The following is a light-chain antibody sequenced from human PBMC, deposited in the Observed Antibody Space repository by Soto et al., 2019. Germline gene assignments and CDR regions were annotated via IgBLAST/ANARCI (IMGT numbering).Light chain of an antibody. V-gene: IGKV3-15*01. Sequence: EIVMTQSPATLSVSPGERATLYCRASQSVSSNLAWYQQKPGQAPRLLIYGASTRATGIPARFSGSGSGTEFTLTISSLQSEDFAVYYCQQYNNWPPVTFGQGTKVEFK. J-gene: IGKJ1*01. CDR1: QSVSSN. CDR3: QQYNNWPPVT. CDR2: GAS.